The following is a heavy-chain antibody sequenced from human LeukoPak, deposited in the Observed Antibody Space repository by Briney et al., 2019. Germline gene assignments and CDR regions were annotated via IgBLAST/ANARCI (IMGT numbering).Heavy chain of an antibody. J-gene: IGHJ4*02. CDR2: IYYSGST. Sequence: SEPLSLTCTASGGSISSYYWSWIRQPPGKRLEWIGYIYYSGSTNYNPSLKSRVTISVDTSKNQFSLRLSSVTAADTAVYYCARVSGYDWESFHDYWGQGTLVTVSS. CDR1: GGSISSYY. CDR3: ARVSGYDWESFHDY. V-gene: IGHV4-59*01. D-gene: IGHD5-12*01.